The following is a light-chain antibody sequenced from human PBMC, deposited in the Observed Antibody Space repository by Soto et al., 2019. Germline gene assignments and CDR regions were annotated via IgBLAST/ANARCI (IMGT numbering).Light chain of an antibody. CDR2: EVT. V-gene: IGLV2-18*02. J-gene: IGLJ1*01. CDR1: STDVGSNNR. CDR3: SSYTSSSGYV. Sequence: QSVLTQPPSVSGSPGQSVTISCTGTSTDVGSNNRVSWYQQPPGTAPKLMIYEVTNRPSGVPDRFSGSKSGNTASQTISGLQADDEADYYCSSYTSSSGYVFGTGTKVTVL.